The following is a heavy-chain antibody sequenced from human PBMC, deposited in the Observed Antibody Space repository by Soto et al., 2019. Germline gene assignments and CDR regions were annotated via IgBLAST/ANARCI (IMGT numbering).Heavy chain of an antibody. CDR2: INPSGGTT. D-gene: IGHD2-15*01. V-gene: IGHV1-46*01. J-gene: IGHJ4*02. Sequence: ASVKVSCKASGYTFTRYNVHWVRQAPGQGLEWMAIINPSGGTTYYVQKFEGRVTLTTDTPTSTVYMELSSLRSDDTAVYYCARVRGGGSEYFFDYWGQGTLVTVS. CDR1: GYTFTRYN. CDR3: ARVRGGGSEYFFDY.